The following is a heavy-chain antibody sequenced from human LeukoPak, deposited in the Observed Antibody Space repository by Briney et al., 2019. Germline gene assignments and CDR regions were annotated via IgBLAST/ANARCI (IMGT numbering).Heavy chain of an antibody. CDR2: IYYSGST. D-gene: IGHD2-15*01. CDR3: ARHSAVVVVFNWFDP. J-gene: IGHJ5*02. Sequence: SETLSLTCAVYGGSFSGYYWGWIRQPPGKGLEWIGSIYYSGSTYYNPSLKSRVTISVDTSKNQFSLKLSSVTAADTAVYYCARHSAVVVVFNWFDPWGQGTLVTVSS. CDR1: GGSFSGYY. V-gene: IGHV4-39*01.